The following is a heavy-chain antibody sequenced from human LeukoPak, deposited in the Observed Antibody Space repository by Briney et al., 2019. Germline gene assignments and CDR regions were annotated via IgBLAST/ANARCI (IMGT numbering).Heavy chain of an antibody. J-gene: IGHJ4*02. CDR1: GFTFSDYY. V-gene: IGHV3-11*01. CDR3: ARDYYDSSGFDY. Sequence: GGSLRLSCAASGFTFSDYYMSWIRQAPGKGLEWVSYISSSGSTIYYADSVKGRFTISRDNAKNSLYLQMNSLRAEDMALYYCARDYYDSSGFDYWGQGTLVTVSS. D-gene: IGHD3-22*01. CDR2: ISSSGSTI.